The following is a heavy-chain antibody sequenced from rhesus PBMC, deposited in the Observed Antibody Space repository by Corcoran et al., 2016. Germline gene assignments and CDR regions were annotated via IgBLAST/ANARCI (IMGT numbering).Heavy chain of an antibody. V-gene: IGHV4-80*01. CDR2: INGNSGST. J-gene: IGHJ4*01. Sequence: QVQLQESGPGLVKPSETLSLTCAVSGGSFSSYWWSWIRQPPGKGLEWIGEINGNSGSTNYNPALKSRVTSAKDASKNQFSLKLSAVTAADTAVYYCARLEDCSGIYCYAGDYWGQGVLVTVSS. CDR1: GGSFSSYW. CDR3: ARLEDCSGIYCYAGDY. D-gene: IGHD2-27*01.